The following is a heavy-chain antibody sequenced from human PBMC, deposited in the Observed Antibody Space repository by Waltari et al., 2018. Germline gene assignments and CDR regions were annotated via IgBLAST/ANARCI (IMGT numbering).Heavy chain of an antibody. CDR3: ARAAYDVDNGAYSFWFDS. CDR2: ISTGSSYI. J-gene: IGHJ5*01. V-gene: IGHV3-21*01. D-gene: IGHD2-8*01. CDR1: GFIFTDYS. Sequence: EVQLVESGGGRVQPGASLRLPCEASGFIFTDYSMNWIRQAPGKGLEWLSSISTGSSYIFYADAVKGRFTVSRDNARNSLYLELDGLRVEDTAVYYCARAAYDVDNGAYSFWFDSWGQGTPVTVSS.